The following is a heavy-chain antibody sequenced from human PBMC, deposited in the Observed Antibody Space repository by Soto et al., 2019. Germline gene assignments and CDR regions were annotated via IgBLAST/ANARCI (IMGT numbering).Heavy chain of an antibody. Sequence: GGSLRLSCAASGFTFSSYAMSWVRQAPGKGLEWVSAISGSGGSTYYADSVKGRFTISRDNSKNTLYLQMNSLRAEDTAVYYCAKEGENIVATIGAFDIWGQGTMVTVSS. J-gene: IGHJ3*02. CDR2: ISGSGGST. CDR3: AKEGENIVATIGAFDI. D-gene: IGHD5-12*01. V-gene: IGHV3-23*01. CDR1: GFTFSSYA.